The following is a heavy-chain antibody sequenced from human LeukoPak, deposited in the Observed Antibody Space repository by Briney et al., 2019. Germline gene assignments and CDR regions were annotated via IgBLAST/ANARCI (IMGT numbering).Heavy chain of an antibody. D-gene: IGHD7-27*01. J-gene: IGHJ1*01. CDR1: GFTFSSFA. Sequence: GGSLRLSCAASGFTFSSFAMSWVRQAPGKGLEWVSAISGSGGGAYYADSVKGRFTVSRDNSKNTLYVQMNSLRAEDTAVYYCTTVWGGDWGQGTLVTVSS. CDR3: TTVWGGD. V-gene: IGHV3-23*01. CDR2: ISGSGGGA.